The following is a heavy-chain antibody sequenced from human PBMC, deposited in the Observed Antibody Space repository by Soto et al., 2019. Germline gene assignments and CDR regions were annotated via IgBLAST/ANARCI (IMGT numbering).Heavy chain of an antibody. J-gene: IGHJ4*02. V-gene: IGHV1-2*02. CDR3: AREPVTAKPEGVEF. CDR1: GYTFSDYA. Sequence: ASVKVSCKASGYTFSDYAIHWVRQAPGQGLEWMGWINPNSGGAKYAPKFQGRVTITRDTSITTAYMELSRLRPGDTAVYYCAREPVTAKPEGVEFWGQGALVPVSS. CDR2: INPNSGGA. D-gene: IGHD2-21*02.